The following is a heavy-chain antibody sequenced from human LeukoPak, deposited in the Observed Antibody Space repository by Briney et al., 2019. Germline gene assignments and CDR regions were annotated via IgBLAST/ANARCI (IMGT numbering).Heavy chain of an antibody. Sequence: GGSLRLSCAASGFTFSSHGMHWVRQAPGKGLEWVALIWYDGSNKYYADSVKGRFTISRDNSKNTLYLQMNSLRAEDTAVYYCAKVPNPVALNWFDPWGQGTLVTVSS. J-gene: IGHJ5*02. CDR1: GFTFSSHG. CDR2: IWYDGSNK. V-gene: IGHV3-33*06. CDR3: AKVPNPVALNWFDP. D-gene: IGHD5-12*01.